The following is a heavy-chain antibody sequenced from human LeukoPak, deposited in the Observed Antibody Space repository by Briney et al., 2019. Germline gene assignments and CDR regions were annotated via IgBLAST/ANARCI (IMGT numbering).Heavy chain of an antibody. V-gene: IGHV3-48*03. D-gene: IGHD2-15*01. CDR1: GFTFSAYE. J-gene: IGHJ4*02. CDR3: ARLGYCSGGSCPDY. Sequence: PTGGSLRLSCAASGFTFSAYEMNWVPQAPGKGLEWISYITSSGSTIYYADSVKGRFTISRDNAKNSLYLQMNSLRAEDTAVYYCARLGYCSGGSCPDYWGQGTLVTVSS. CDR2: ITSSGSTI.